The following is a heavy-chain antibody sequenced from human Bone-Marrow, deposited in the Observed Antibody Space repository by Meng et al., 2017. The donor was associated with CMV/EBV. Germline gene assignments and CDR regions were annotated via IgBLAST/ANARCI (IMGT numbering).Heavy chain of an antibody. Sequence: SETLSLTCTVSGGSISSYYWSWIRQPPGKGLEWIGYIYYSGSTNYNPSLKSRVTISVDTSKNQFSLKLSSVTAADTAVYYCARDRDYYYGMDVWGQGTSVPVSS. V-gene: IGHV4-59*01. CDR1: GGSISSYY. J-gene: IGHJ6*01. CDR3: ARDRDYYYGMDV. D-gene: IGHD3-10*01. CDR2: IYYSGST.